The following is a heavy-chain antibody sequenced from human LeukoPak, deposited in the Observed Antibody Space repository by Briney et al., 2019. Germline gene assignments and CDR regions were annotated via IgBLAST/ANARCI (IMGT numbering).Heavy chain of an antibody. V-gene: IGHV4-4*07. J-gene: IGHJ6*03. Sequence: SSETLSLTCTVSGGSISSYYWSWIRQPAGKGLEWIGRIYTSGSTNYNPSLKSRVTMSVDTSKNQFSLKLSSVTAADTAVYYCARGYSSGWYGVNYYYYMDVWGKGTTVTISS. CDR2: IYTSGST. CDR3: ARGYSSGWYGVNYYYYMDV. D-gene: IGHD6-19*01. CDR1: GGSISSYY.